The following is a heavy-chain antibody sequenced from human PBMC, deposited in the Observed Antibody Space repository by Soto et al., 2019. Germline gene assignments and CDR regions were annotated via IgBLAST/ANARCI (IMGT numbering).Heavy chain of an antibody. CDR3: ARSRDGYNKIFDY. CDR1: GFTFSDYY. J-gene: IGHJ4*02. V-gene: IGHV3-11*01. CDR2: ISSSGSTI. Sequence: PGGSLRLSCAASGFTFSDYYMSWIRQAPGKGLEWVSYISSSGSTIYYADSVKGRFTISRDNAKNSLYLQMDSLRAEDTAVYYCARSRDGYNKIFDYWGQGTLVTVSS. D-gene: IGHD5-12*01.